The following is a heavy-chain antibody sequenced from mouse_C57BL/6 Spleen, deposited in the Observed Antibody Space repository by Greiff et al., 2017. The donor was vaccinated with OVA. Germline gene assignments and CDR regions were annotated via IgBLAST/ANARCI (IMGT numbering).Heavy chain of an antibody. Sequence: VQLQQSGAELVKPGASVKMSCKASGYTFTSYWITWVKQRPGQGLEWIGDIYPGSGSTNYNEKFKSKATLTVDTSSSTAYMQLSSLTSEDSAVYYCARSETAQASWFAYWGQGTLVTVSA. CDR2: IYPGSGST. V-gene: IGHV1-55*01. D-gene: IGHD3-2*02. CDR1: GYTFTSYW. J-gene: IGHJ3*01. CDR3: ARSETAQASWFAY.